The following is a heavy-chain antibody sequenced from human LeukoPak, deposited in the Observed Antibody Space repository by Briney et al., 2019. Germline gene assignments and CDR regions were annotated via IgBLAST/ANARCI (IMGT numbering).Heavy chain of an antibody. V-gene: IGHV3-43D*03. Sequence: GGSLRLSCAASGFTFDDYAMHWVRQAPGKGLEWVSLISWDGSNTYCADSVKGRFTISRDNSKNSLYLQMNSLRAEDTALYYCTKVKWAVDCTTTSCPYFDYWGQGTLVTVSS. CDR3: TKVKWAVDCTTTSCPYFDY. CDR1: GFTFDDYA. J-gene: IGHJ4*02. CDR2: ISWDGSNT. D-gene: IGHD2-2*01.